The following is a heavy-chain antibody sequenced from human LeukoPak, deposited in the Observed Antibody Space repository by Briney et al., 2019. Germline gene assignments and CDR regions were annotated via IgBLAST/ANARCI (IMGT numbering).Heavy chain of an antibody. CDR3: ARGGFDSRWACDI. V-gene: IGHV7-4-1*02. J-gene: IGHJ3*02. Sequence: GASVKVSCKASGYTFTSYGISWVRQAPGQGLEWMGWINTNTGNPTYAQGFTGRFVFSLDTSVSTAYLQISSLKAEDTAVYYCARGGFDSRWACDIWGQGTMVTVSS. CDR2: INTNTGNP. CDR1: GYTFTSYG. D-gene: IGHD3-9*01.